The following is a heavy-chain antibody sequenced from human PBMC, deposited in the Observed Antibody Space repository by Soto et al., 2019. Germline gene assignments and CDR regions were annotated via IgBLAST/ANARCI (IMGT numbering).Heavy chain of an antibody. J-gene: IGHJ4*02. V-gene: IGHV4-59*01. CDR1: GGSISSYY. Sequence: SETLSLTCTVSGGSISSYYWSWIRQPPGKGLEWIGYIYYSGSTNYNPSLKSRVTISVDTSKNQFSLKLSSVTAADTAVYYCARGRGYSYGLNQYYFDYWGQGTLVTVSS. CDR2: IYYSGST. D-gene: IGHD5-18*01. CDR3: ARGRGYSYGLNQYYFDY.